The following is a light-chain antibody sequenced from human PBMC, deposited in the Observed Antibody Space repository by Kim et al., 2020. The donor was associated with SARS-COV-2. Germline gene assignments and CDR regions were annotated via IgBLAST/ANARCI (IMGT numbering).Light chain of an antibody. CDR1: QSISSY. Sequence: DIQMTQSPSSLSASVGDRVTITCRASQSISSYLNWYQQKPGKAPKILIYAASSLQSGVPSRFSGSGFGTDFTLTISSLQPEDFATYYSTPSYSTLWTCGQRTKVYIK. V-gene: IGKV1-39*01. CDR3: TPSYSTLWT. CDR2: AAS. J-gene: IGKJ1*01.